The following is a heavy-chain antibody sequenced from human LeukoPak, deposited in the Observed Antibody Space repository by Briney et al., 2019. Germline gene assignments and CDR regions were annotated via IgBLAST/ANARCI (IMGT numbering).Heavy chain of an antibody. CDR3: ARGGCYSTDGFDI. CDR1: GYSITTANY. J-gene: IGHJ3*02. CDR2: IYHSGTT. Sequence: PSETLSLTCNVSGYSITTANYWGWIRQPPGKGLEWIASIYHSGTTFYNPSLKSRVTILVDTFKNQFSLKLSSVTAADTALFFCARGGCYSTDGFDIWGQGTVVTVSS. D-gene: IGHD2-21*02. V-gene: IGHV4-38-2*02.